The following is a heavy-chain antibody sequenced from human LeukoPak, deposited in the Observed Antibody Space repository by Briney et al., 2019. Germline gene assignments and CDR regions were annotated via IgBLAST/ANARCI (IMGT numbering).Heavy chain of an antibody. CDR2: ISGSGGST. J-gene: IGHJ3*02. CDR3: AKETSQYYYVSSGYPVDATFDR. V-gene: IGHV3-23*01. D-gene: IGHD3-22*01. CDR1: GFTFSSYA. Sequence: GRSLRLSCAASGFTFSSYAMSWVRQAAGKGLEWGSAISGSGGSTYYADSVKGRFTISRHNSKHTLYLQMNCLIAEDPTVYYCAKETSQYYYVSSGYPVDATFDRWGQGRKVSVCS.